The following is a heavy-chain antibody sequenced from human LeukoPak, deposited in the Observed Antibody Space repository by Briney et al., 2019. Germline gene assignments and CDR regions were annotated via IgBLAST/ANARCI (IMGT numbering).Heavy chain of an antibody. CDR2: ISGSGGST. D-gene: IGHD5-24*01. CDR1: GFTFSSYA. V-gene: IGHV3-23*01. CDR3: AMKAVPRPRLHDAFDF. Sequence: GGSLRLSCAASGFTFSSYAMSWVRQAPGKGLEWVSAISGSGGSTYYADSVKGRFTISRDNSKNTLYLQMNSLSADDTAVYYCAMKAVPRPRLHDAFDFWGQGTVVSVSS. J-gene: IGHJ3*01.